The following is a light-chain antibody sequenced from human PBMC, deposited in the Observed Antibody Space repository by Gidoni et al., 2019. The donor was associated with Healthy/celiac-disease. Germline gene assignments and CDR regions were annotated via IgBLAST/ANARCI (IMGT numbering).Light chain of an antibody. Sequence: DIQMTQSPSSLSASVGDRVTITCQASQDISNYLNWYQQKPGKAPKLLIYDASNLETGVPSRFSGSGSGTDFNFTINSLQPEDIETYYCQQYDNLHLGGFTFGPGTKVDIK. CDR3: QQYDNLHLGGFT. CDR2: DAS. V-gene: IGKV1-33*01. J-gene: IGKJ3*01. CDR1: QDISNY.